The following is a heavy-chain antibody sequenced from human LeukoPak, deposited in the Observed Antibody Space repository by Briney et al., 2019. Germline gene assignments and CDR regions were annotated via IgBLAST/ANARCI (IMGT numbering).Heavy chain of an antibody. D-gene: IGHD6-19*01. CDR1: GFTFSDYY. CDR3: VRENYSSRWHGIIDY. V-gene: IGHV4-59*01. J-gene: IGHJ4*02. CDR2: IYYSGNT. Sequence: PGGSLRLSSAASGFTFSDYYRSWIRQAPGKGLGWIGYIYYSGNTNYNPSLKSRVTISLDTSKNQFSLKLSSVTAADTAVYYCVRENYSSRWHGIIDYWGQGTLVTVSS.